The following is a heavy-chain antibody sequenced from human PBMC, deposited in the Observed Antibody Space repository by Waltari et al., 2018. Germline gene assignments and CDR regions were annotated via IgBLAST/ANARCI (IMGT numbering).Heavy chain of an antibody. CDR1: GFTFSSYA. V-gene: IGHV3-23*01. CDR2: ISGSGGST. CDR3: AKDHSIDYYYDSSGPRYYFDY. J-gene: IGHJ4*02. D-gene: IGHD3-22*01. Sequence: EVQLLESGGGLVQPGGSLRLSCAASGFTFSSYAMSWVRQAPGKGLEWVSAISGSGGSTYYADSVKGRFTISRDNSKNTLYLQMNSLRAEDTAVYYCAKDHSIDYYYDSSGPRYYFDYWGQGTLVTVSS.